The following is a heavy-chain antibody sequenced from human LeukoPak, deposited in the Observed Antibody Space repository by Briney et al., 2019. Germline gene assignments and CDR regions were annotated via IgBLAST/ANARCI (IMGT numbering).Heavy chain of an antibody. CDR2: IGGLGGST. CDR3: ARDPGVVAFHYFDY. CDR1: GFTFSSHA. J-gene: IGHJ4*02. D-gene: IGHD3-3*01. V-gene: IGHV3-23*01. Sequence: GGSLTLSCAASGFTFSSHAMGWVRQAPGKGLEWVSGIGGLGGSTYYAGSVKGRFTISRDNSQNTLYLHRNSLRADDTAVYYCARDPGVVAFHYFDYWGQGSLVTVSS.